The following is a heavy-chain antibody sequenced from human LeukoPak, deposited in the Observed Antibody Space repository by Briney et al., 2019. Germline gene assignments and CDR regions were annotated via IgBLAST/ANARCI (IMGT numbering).Heavy chain of an antibody. CDR2: ISSSGRTI. Sequence: GSLRLSCAASGFTFNNYQMNWVRQAPGKGLECISYISSSGRTIYYADSLKGRFTVSRDNAKNSLYLRMNNLRAEDTAVYYCARGEYYFDYWGQGTLASVSS. J-gene: IGHJ4*02. V-gene: IGHV3-48*03. CDR1: GFTFNNYQ. CDR3: ARGEYYFDY.